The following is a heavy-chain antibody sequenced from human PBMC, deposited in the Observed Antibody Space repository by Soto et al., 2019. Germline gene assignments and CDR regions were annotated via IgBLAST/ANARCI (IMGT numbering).Heavy chain of an antibody. CDR2: INHSGST. CDR3: ARGARVVPAARVFRSFDP. CDR1: GGSFSGYY. V-gene: IGHV4-34*01. Sequence: QVQLQQWGAGLLKPSETLSLTCAVYGGSFSGYYWSWIRQPPGKGLEWTGEINHSGSTNYNPSLKSRVTISVDTSKNQFSLKLSSVTAADTAVYYCARGARVVPAARVFRSFDPWGQGTLVTVSS. D-gene: IGHD2-2*01. J-gene: IGHJ5*02.